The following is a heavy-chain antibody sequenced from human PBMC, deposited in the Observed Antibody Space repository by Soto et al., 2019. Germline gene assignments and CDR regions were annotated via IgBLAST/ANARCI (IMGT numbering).Heavy chain of an antibody. V-gene: IGHV3-30*18. J-gene: IGHJ4*02. D-gene: IGHD3-22*01. Sequence: VGSLRLSCAASGSTFSSYGIHCVRPAPGKGLEWVAGISYDGSNKYYADSVKGRFTISRDNSQNTLYLQMNSLRAEDTAVYYCAKDTYYYDSSGFYIFDYWGQGT. CDR3: AKDTYYYDSSGFYIFDY. CDR2: ISYDGSNK. CDR1: GSTFSSYG.